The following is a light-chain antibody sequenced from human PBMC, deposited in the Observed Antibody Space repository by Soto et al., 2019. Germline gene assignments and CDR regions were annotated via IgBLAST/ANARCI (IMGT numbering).Light chain of an antibody. V-gene: IGKV3D-15*01. Sequence: EIVMTQSPATLSVSPGERATLSCGASQSVSSYLAWYQQKPGQAPRLLIYGASSRATGIPARFSGSGSGTEFTLTISSLQSEDFAVYYCQQYNNWPLTFGGGTKVDIK. CDR2: GAS. CDR1: QSVSSY. CDR3: QQYNNWPLT. J-gene: IGKJ4*01.